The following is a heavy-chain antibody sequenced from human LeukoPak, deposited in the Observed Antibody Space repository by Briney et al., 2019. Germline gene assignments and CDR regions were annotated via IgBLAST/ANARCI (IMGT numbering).Heavy chain of an antibody. CDR3: ARDLRGSSSWYDY. CDR1: EGTFNSYG. D-gene: IGHD6-13*01. Sequence: SVKVSCKASEGTFNSYGISWVRQAPGQGLEWMGRIIPILGITNYAQKFQGRVTITADKSTNTAYMELGSLRSEDTAVFYCARDLRGSSSWYDYWGQGTLVTVSS. V-gene: IGHV1-69*04. CDR2: IIPILGIT. J-gene: IGHJ4*02.